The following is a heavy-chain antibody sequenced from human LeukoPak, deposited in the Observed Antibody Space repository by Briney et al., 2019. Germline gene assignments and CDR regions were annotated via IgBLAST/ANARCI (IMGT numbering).Heavy chain of an antibody. CDR1: GFTFSNAW. V-gene: IGHV3-15*01. CDR3: TTTDY. Sequence: GETLRLSCAASGFTFSNAWMSWVRQAPGKGLEWVGRIKCTTDGGTTDYAAPVKGRFTISIDDSKNTLYLQMNSLKTEDTAVYYCTTTDYWGQGTLVTVS. J-gene: IGHJ4*02. CDR2: IKCTTDGGTT.